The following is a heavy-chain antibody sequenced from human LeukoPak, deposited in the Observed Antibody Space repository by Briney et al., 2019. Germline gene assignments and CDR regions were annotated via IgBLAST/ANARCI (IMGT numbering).Heavy chain of an antibody. V-gene: IGHV3-30*04. D-gene: IGHD1-26*01. CDR2: ISYDGSNK. CDR1: GFTFSSYA. CDR3: ARSGGYYFYMDV. Sequence: GGSLRLSCADSGFTFSSYAMHWVRQAPGKGLEWVAVISYDGSNKYYADSVKGRFTISRDNSKNTLYLQMNSLRADDTAVYYCARSGGYYFYMDVWGKGTTVTVSS. J-gene: IGHJ6*03.